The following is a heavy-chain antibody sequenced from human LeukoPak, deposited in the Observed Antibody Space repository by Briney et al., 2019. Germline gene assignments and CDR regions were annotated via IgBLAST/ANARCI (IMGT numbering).Heavy chain of an antibody. D-gene: IGHD3-10*01. J-gene: IGHJ5*02. CDR1: GVTFGTYG. Sequence: PGRSLRLSCAASGVTFGTYGMHWVRQAPGKGLEWVAVISNHGSSKFYADSVKGRFTISRDNSKNTVYLEMNSLRPEDTAVYYCAGKPYGSGSDYYINWFDPWGQGTLVIVSS. CDR3: AGKPYGSGSDYYINWFDP. CDR2: ISNHGSSK. V-gene: IGHV3-30*03.